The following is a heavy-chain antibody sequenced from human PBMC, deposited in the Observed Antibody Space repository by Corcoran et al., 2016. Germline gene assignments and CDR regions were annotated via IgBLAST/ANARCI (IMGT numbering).Heavy chain of an antibody. CDR1: GYTFTTYG. D-gene: IGHD6-19*01. V-gene: IGHV1-18*01. Sequence: QVLLVQSGAEVKKPGASVKVSCKTSGYTFTTYGICWVRQAPGQGLDWMGWISVYNGNTNYAQNFQGRVTMTTDTSTNTAYMELRSLRSDDTAIYYCARDGPEWLVPFDYWGQGTLVTVSS. J-gene: IGHJ4*02. CDR3: ARDGPEWLVPFDY. CDR2: ISVYNGNT.